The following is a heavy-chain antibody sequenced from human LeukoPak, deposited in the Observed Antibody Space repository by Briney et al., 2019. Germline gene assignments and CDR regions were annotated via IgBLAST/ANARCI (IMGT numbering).Heavy chain of an antibody. J-gene: IGHJ4*02. CDR1: GGSISSSSYY. V-gene: IGHV4-39*07. CDR3: ARETMLVGSSSGLGFNY. CDR2: IYYSGST. D-gene: IGHD6-19*01. Sequence: SETLSLTCTVSGGSISSSSYYWGWIRQPPGKGLEWIGSIYYSGSTYYNPSLKSRVTISIDTSKNQISLKLRSVTAADTAVYYCARETMLVGSSSGLGFNYWGQGTLVTVSS.